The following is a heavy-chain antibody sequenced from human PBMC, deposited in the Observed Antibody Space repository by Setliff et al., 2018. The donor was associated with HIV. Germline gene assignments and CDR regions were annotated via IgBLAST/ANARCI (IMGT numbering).Heavy chain of an antibody. J-gene: IGHJ4*02. CDR1: GDSITSYY. CDR3: ARAGSAAASPLDY. Sequence: SETLSLTCTVSGDSITSYYWSWIRQPPGKGLEWIGEINHSGSTNYNPSLKSRVIISVDLSKNQFSLKLTSVTAAGTAVYYCARAGSAAASPLDYWGQGTLVTVSS. V-gene: IGHV4-34*01. CDR2: INHSGST. D-gene: IGHD6-6*01.